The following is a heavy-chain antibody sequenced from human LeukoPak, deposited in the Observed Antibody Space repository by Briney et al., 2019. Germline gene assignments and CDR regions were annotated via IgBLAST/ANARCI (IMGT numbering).Heavy chain of an antibody. CDR2: IYYSGST. J-gene: IGHJ4*02. D-gene: IGHD5-18*01. CDR1: GGSISSSSYY. Sequence: SETLSLTCTVSGGSISSSSYYWGWIRQPPGKGLEWIGSIYYSGSTYYNPSLKSRVTISVDTSKNQFSLKLISVTAAHTAVYYCARGPLYSYGPSGFDYWGQGTLVTVSS. CDR3: ARGPLYSYGPSGFDY. V-gene: IGHV4-39*07.